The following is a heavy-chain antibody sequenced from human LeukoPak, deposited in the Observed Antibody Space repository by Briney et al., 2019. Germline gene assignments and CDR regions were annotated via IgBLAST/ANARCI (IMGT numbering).Heavy chain of an antibody. D-gene: IGHD5-12*01. J-gene: IGHJ4*02. CDR1: GFTFSSYG. CDR3: ARDLGMVATETFDY. V-gene: IGHV3-30*03. Sequence: PGRSLRLSCAASGFTFSSYGMYWVRQAPGKGLEWVAVISYHGSNKYYADSVKGRFTISRDNSKNTLYLQMNSLRAEDTAVYYCARDLGMVATETFDYWGQGTLVTVSS. CDR2: ISYHGSNK.